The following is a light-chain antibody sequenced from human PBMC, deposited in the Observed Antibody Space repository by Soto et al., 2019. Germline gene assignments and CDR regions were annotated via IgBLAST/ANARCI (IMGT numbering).Light chain of an antibody. Sequence: IQLTQSPSSLSASVGDRVTVTCRASQDIKNHLAWYQQEPGRAPKLLIFDASTLHSGVPPRFSGSGSGTEFTLTISGLQPEDFATYYCQQLTIYPSTFGGGTKVDIK. V-gene: IGKV1-9*01. CDR3: QQLTIYPST. CDR1: QDIKNH. CDR2: DAS. J-gene: IGKJ4*01.